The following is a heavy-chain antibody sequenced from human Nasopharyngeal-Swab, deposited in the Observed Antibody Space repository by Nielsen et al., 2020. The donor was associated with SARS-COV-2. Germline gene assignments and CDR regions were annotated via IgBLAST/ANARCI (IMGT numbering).Heavy chain of an antibody. V-gene: IGHV4-38-2*02. CDR2: IYHSGST. Sequence: SETLSLTCTVSGYSISSGYYWGWIRQPPGKGLEWIGSIYHSGSTYYNPSLKSRVTISVDTSKNQFSLRLSSVTAADTAVYFCARLHPNWYCDLWGRGTLVTVSS. J-gene: IGHJ2*01. CDR3: ARLHPNWYCDL. CDR1: GYSISSGYY.